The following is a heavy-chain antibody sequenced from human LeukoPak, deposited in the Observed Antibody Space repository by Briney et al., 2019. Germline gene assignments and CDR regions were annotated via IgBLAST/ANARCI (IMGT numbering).Heavy chain of an antibody. CDR3: ARVGPTDCSSTSCSSSFDY. CDR1: GYTFTSYD. D-gene: IGHD2-2*01. Sequence: ASVKVSCKASGYTFTSYDINWVRQAPGQGLEWMGWMNPNSGNTVYAQKFQGRVTMTRNTSISTAYMELSSLRSEDTAVYYCARVGPTDCSSTSCSSSFDYWGQGTLVTVSS. CDR2: MNPNSGNT. J-gene: IGHJ4*02. V-gene: IGHV1-8*01.